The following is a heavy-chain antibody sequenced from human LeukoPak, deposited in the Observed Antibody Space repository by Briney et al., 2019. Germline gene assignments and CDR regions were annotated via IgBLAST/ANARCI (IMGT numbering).Heavy chain of an antibody. J-gene: IGHJ4*02. CDR2: INSDGSST. CDR1: GFTFSTFW. CDR3: ARGGRGPDF. D-gene: IGHD3/OR15-3a*01. V-gene: IGHV3-74*01. Sequence: GALRLSCATSGFTFSTFWMHWVRQAPGKGLVWVSRINSDGSSTNYADSVKGRFTISRDNAKNTLYLQMGGLRVEDTAVYYCARGGRGPDFWGQGTLVTVSS.